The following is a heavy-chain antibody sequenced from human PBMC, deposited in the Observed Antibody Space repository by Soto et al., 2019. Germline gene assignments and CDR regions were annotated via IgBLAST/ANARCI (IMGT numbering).Heavy chain of an antibody. CDR3: ARRDGWAGYFDY. D-gene: IGHD1-26*01. Sequence: QLQLQESGPGLVKPSETLSLTCTVSGGSISSSSYYWGWIRQPPGKGLEWIGSIYYSGSTYYNPSLKSRVXRXVXXSKTQFSLKLSSVPAADTAVYYCARRDGWAGYFDYWGQGTLVTVSS. J-gene: IGHJ4*02. V-gene: IGHV4-39*01. CDR1: GGSISSSSYY. CDR2: IYYSGST.